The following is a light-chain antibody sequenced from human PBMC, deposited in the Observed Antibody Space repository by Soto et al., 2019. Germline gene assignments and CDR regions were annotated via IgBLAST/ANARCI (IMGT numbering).Light chain of an antibody. CDR1: QSVSSSY. V-gene: IGKV3-20*01. J-gene: IGKJ5*01. Sequence: EIVLTQSQDTLSLSRWERATLSCMAGQSVSSSYLAWYQQKPGQAPRLVIYGASSRATGIPDRFSGSWSGTDFTLTISRLETEDFAVYYCQQYGSSSITFGQGTRLEIK. CDR3: QQYGSSSIT. CDR2: GAS.